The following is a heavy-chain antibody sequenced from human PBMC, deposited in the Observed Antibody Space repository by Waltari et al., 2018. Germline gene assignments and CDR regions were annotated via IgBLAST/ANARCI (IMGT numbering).Heavy chain of an antibody. CDR3: ALLLSTGGYSGYDSDGDY. D-gene: IGHD5-12*01. J-gene: IGHJ4*02. Sequence: QVQLVQSGAEVKKPGSSVKVSCKASGGTFSSYAISWVRQAPGQGLEWMGGIIPIFGTANYAQKFQGRVTITADESTSTAYMELSSLRSEDTAVYYCALLLSTGGYSGYDSDGDYWGQGTLVTVSS. CDR1: GGTFSSYA. V-gene: IGHV1-69*01. CDR2: IIPIFGTA.